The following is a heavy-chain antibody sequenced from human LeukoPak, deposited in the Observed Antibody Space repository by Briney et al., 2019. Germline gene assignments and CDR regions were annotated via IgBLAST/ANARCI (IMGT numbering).Heavy chain of an antibody. D-gene: IGHD3-10*01. CDR2: IGPDGTSR. CDR3: ASGGYRFFDY. V-gene: IGHV3-74*01. J-gene: IGHJ4*02. Sequence: GGSLRLSGAASGFTFSNSWMHWVRQAPGKGLVWVSRIGPDGTSRTYADSVRGRFTISRDNDKNTLFLQMNSLRAEDTAVYYCASGGYRFFDYWGQGTLVTDSS. CDR1: GFTFSNSW.